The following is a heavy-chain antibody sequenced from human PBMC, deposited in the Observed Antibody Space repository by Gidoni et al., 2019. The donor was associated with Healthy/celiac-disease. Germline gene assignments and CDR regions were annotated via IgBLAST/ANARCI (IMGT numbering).Heavy chain of an antibody. V-gene: IGHV4-34*01. J-gene: IGHJ1*01. CDR3: ARAVRGSGSYYKSSEYFQH. D-gene: IGHD3-10*01. CDR1: AGSFSGYY. Sequence: QVQLQQWGAGLLKPSETLSPTCAVSAGSFSGYYWRWIRQPPGKGLEWIGEINHSGSTNYNPSLKSRVTISVDTSKNQFSLKLSSVTAADTAVYYCARAVRGSGSYYKSSEYFQHWGQGTLVTVSS. CDR2: INHSGST.